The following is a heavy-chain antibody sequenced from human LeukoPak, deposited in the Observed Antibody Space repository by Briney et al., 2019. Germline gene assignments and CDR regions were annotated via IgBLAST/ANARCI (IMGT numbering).Heavy chain of an antibody. CDR2: INSDGSAT. CDR3: ARGMTGYSSGWYDFDY. CDR1: GFTLSSYW. V-gene: IGHV3-74*01. J-gene: IGHJ4*02. Sequence: GGSLRLSCAASGFTLSSYWMHWVRQAPGKGLVWVSRINSDGSATTYADSVKGRFTISRDNAKNTVNLQTNSLRAEDTAVYYCARGMTGYSSGWYDFDYWGQGTLVTVSS. D-gene: IGHD6-19*01.